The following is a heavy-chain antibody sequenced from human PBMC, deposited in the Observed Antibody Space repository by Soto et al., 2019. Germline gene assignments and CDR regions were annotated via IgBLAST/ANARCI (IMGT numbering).Heavy chain of an antibody. CDR1: GFTFSSYE. CDR2: ISAIDTTI. J-gene: IGHJ4*02. V-gene: IGHV3-48*03. CDR3: TRGPPLDY. Sequence: GGSLRLSCAASGFTFSSYEMNWVRQAPGKELEWISYISAIDTTIYYADSVKGRFTISRDNIKNSLYLQMNSLRAGDTAVYYCTRGPPLDYWGQGTLVTVSS.